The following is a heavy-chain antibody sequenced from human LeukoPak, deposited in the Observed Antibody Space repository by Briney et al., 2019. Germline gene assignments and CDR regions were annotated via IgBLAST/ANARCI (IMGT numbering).Heavy chain of an antibody. Sequence: SETLSLTCTVSGGSVNGYYWNWIRQAPGKGLEWIGFIHYSGLTVYNPSLKSRVTISVGTSKNQFSLKLSSVTAADTAVYYCAVIAAAGGFDYWGQGTLVTVSS. V-gene: IGHV4-59*02. CDR2: IHYSGLT. CDR1: GGSVNGYY. CDR3: AVIAAAGGFDY. J-gene: IGHJ4*02. D-gene: IGHD6-13*01.